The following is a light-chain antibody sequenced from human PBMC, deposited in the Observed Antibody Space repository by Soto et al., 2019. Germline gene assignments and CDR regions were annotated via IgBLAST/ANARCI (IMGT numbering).Light chain of an antibody. CDR2: GNG. CDR3: CSYAGSHTPWV. V-gene: IGLV1-40*01. J-gene: IGLJ3*02. Sequence: QSALTQPPSVSGAPGQRVTIDCTGTTNNIGAGYDVQWYRQVPGTAPKLLIYGNGNRPSGVPDRFSASKFGTSASLTIAGIQADDEADYHCCSYAGSHTPWVFGGGTKVTVL. CDR1: TNNIGAGYD.